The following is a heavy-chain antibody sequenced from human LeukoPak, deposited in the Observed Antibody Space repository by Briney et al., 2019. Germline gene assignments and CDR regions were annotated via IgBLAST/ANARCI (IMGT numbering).Heavy chain of an antibody. V-gene: IGHV3-23*01. J-gene: IGHJ5*02. Sequence: PGGSLRLSCVASGFTFSSSATNWVRQAPGKGLEWVSVISDSGDSTYYADSVRGRFTISRDNSKNTLYLQMNSLGAEDTAVYYCARGPPSSSGWLKWFDPWGQGILVTVSS. CDR1: GFTFSSSA. D-gene: IGHD6-19*01. CDR2: ISDSGDST. CDR3: ARGPPSSSGWLKWFDP.